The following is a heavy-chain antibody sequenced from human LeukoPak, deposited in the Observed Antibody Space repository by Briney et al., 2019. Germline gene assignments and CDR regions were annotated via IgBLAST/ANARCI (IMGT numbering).Heavy chain of an antibody. CDR1: GFTFSSYA. CDR3: VKVQIAEENDY. J-gene: IGHJ4*02. V-gene: IGHV3-64D*06. Sequence: GGSLRLSCSASGFTFSSYAMHWVRQAPGKGLEYVSAISSNGGSTYYADSVKGRFTISRGNSKNTLYLQMSSLRAEDTAVYYCVKVQIAEENDYWGQGTLVTVSS. CDR2: ISSNGGST. D-gene: IGHD6-13*01.